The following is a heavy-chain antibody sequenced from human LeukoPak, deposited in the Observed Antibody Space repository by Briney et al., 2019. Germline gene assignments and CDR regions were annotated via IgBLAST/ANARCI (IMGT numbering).Heavy chain of an antibody. V-gene: IGHV3-23*01. J-gene: IGHJ3*02. CDR1: GFTFSSYA. CDR3: AKELGEGLLDAFDI. CDR2: IRGSGCST. D-gene: IGHD2-21*02. Sequence: PGGSLRLSCAASGFTFSSYAMRWVRQAPGKGLEWVSAIRGSGCSTYYADSVKCRFTISRDNSKNTLYLQMNSLRAEDTAVYYCAKELGEGLLDAFDIWGQGTMVTVSS.